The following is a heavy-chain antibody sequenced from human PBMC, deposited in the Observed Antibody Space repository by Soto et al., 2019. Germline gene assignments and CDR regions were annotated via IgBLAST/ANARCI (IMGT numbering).Heavy chain of an antibody. Sequence: SETLSLTCIVSGVSVRSYTWSWVRQPANKGLEWIGRVFSSVSATYNPSLKSRVSISMDTPENRISLKLDSVTAADAGVYFCARDGMTTGDTWGPGTLVTAPQ. V-gene: IGHV4-4*07. CDR2: VFSSVSA. J-gene: IGHJ4*02. CDR3: ARDGMTTGDT. D-gene: IGHD2-21*02. CDR1: GVSVRSYT.